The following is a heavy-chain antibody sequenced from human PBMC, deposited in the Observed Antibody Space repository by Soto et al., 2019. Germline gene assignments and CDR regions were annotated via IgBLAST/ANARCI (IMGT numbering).Heavy chain of an antibody. CDR3: ACRGYYDSSGYLSSLRTYAMDV. J-gene: IGHJ6*02. CDR2: IIPIFGTA. D-gene: IGHD3-22*01. CDR1: GGTFSSYA. Sequence: SVKVSCKASGGTFSSYAISWVRQAPGQGLEWMGGIIPIFGTANYAQKFQGRVTITADKSTSTAYMELSSLRSEDTAVYYCACRGYYDSSGYLSSLRTYAMDVWGQGTTVTVSS. V-gene: IGHV1-69*06.